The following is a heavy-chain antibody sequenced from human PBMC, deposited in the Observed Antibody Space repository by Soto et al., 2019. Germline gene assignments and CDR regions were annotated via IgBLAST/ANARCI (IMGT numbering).Heavy chain of an antibody. CDR1: GSTFTRYA. CDR2: INAGNGNT. V-gene: IGHV1-3*01. CDR3: AKARLWGGDGYNPFYYNAMDV. Sequence: GASVKVSCKASGSTFTRYALNWVRQAPGQRLEWMGWINAGNGNTKYSQKFQGRFTISRDNAKNSLYLQMNSLRPEDTALYYCAKARLWGGDGYNPFYYNAMDVWGQGTTVTVSS. D-gene: IGHD3-16*01. J-gene: IGHJ6*02.